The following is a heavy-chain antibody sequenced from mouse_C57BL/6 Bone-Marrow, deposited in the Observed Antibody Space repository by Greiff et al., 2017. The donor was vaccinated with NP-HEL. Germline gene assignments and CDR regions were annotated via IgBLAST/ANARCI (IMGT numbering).Heavy chain of an antibody. V-gene: IGHV1-42*01. CDR3: ARGWLKDY. Sequence: VQLQQSGPELVKPGASVKISCKASGYSFTGYYMNWVKQSPEKSLEWIGEINPSTGGTTYNQKFKAKATLTVDKSSSTAYMQLKSLTSEDSAVYYCARGWLKDYGGQGTTLTVSA. CDR2: INPSTGGT. CDR1: GYSFTGYY. J-gene: IGHJ2*01. D-gene: IGHD1-1*02.